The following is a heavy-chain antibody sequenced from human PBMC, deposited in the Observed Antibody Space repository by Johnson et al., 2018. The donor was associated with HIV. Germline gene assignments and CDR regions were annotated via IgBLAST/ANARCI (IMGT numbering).Heavy chain of an antibody. V-gene: IGHV3-30*02. D-gene: IGHD2-21*02. CDR1: AFTFSSYG. J-gene: IGHJ3*02. CDR2: IRYDGSNK. Sequence: QVQLVESGGGVVQPGGSLRLSCAASAFTFSSYGMHWVRQAPGKGLEWVAFIRYDGSNKYYADSVKGRFTISRDNSKNTLFLQMNSLRTEDTAVYYCAKDLGGAYCGGDCYAAFYIWGQGTMVTVSS. CDR3: AKDLGGAYCGGDCYAAFYI.